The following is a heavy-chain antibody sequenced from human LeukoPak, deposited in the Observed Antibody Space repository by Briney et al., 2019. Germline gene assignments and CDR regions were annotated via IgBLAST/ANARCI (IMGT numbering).Heavy chain of an antibody. J-gene: IGHJ4*02. CDR1: GFTFSSYN. D-gene: IGHD3-16*01. CDR2: ISSSSSAI. Sequence: GGSLRLSCAASGFTFSSYNMNWVRQAPGKGLEWVSYISSSSSAIYYADSVKGRFTISRDNAKNSLYLQMNSLRAEDTAVYYCARDGGRFQGSAALFDYWGQGTLVTVSS. V-gene: IGHV3-48*01. CDR3: ARDGGRFQGSAALFDY.